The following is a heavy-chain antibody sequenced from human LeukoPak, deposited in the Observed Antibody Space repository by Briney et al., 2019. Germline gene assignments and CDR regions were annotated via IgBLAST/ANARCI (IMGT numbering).Heavy chain of an antibody. CDR1: GGSISSGGYS. CDR2: IYHSGST. D-gene: IGHD3-3*01. V-gene: IGHV4-30-2*01. Sequence: PSQTLSLTCAVSGGSISSGGYSWSWIRQPPGKGLEWIGYIYHSGSTYYNPSLKSRVTISVDRSKNQFSLKLSSVTAADTAVYYCARAPGDDFWSGYFNFDYWGQGTLATVSS. CDR3: ARAPGDDFWSGYFNFDY. J-gene: IGHJ4*02.